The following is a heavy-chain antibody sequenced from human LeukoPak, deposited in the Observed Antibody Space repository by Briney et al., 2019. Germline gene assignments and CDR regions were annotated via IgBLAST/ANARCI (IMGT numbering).Heavy chain of an antibody. CDR3: AREGPDVLLWFGESQGDY. CDR1: GFTFSGSA. CDR2: IKQDGSEK. Sequence: PGGSLRLSCAASGFTFSGSAMHWVRQASGKGLEWVANIKQDGSEKYYVDSVKGRFTISRDNAKNSLYLQMNSLRAEDTAVYYCAREGPDVLLWFGESQGDYWGQGTLVTVSS. J-gene: IGHJ4*02. V-gene: IGHV3-7*01. D-gene: IGHD3-10*01.